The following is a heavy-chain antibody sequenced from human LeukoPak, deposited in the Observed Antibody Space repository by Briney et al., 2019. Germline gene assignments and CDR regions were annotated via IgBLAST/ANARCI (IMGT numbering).Heavy chain of an antibody. D-gene: IGHD5-18*01. Sequence: TGGSLRLSCVVSGFTFSAYPMNWVRQSPGKGLEWVSSISTSNNYIYYADSVKGRFTISRDNAKNSLYLQMNSLRAEDTAVYYCARAPGRGYSPDYWGQGTLVTVSS. J-gene: IGHJ4*02. CDR2: ISTSNNYI. CDR1: GFTFSAYP. V-gene: IGHV3-21*01. CDR3: ARAPGRGYSPDY.